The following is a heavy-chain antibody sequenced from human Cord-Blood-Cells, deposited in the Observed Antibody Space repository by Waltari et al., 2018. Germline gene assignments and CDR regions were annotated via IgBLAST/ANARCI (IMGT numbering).Heavy chain of an antibody. V-gene: IGHV3-33*01. CDR1: GFTFSSYA. D-gene: IGHD5-12*01. CDR2: IWYDGSNK. CDR3: ARGYSGYDPYYFDY. J-gene: IGHJ4*02. Sequence: QVQLVESGGGVVQPGRSLRLSCAASGFTFSSYAMHWVRQAPGKGLEWVAVIWYDGSNKYYADSVKGRFTISRDNSKNTLYLQMNSLRAEDTAVYYCARGYSGYDPYYFDYWGQGTLVTVSS.